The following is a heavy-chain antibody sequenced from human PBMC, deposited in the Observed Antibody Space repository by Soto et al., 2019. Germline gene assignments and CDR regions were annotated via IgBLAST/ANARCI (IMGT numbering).Heavy chain of an antibody. J-gene: IGHJ4*02. Sequence: QVQLMQSGAEAKKPGASVTISCKASGYTFTSYYIHWVRQAPRQGLEWMAIINPSGGSTNYAQKLQGRVTVTRDTSTSTVNMELSSLSSEDTAVYYCARDLTAADYWGQGTLVTVSS. CDR1: GYTFTSYY. CDR2: INPSGGST. CDR3: ARDLTAADY. V-gene: IGHV1-46*04. D-gene: IGHD2-21*02.